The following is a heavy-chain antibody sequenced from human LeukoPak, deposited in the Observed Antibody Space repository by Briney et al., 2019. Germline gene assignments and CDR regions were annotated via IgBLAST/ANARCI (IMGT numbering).Heavy chain of an antibody. Sequence: PGGSLRLSCAASGFTFSSYAMSWVRRAPGKGLEWVSAISGSGGSTYYADSVKGRFTISRDNSKNTLYLQMNSLRAEDTAVYYCAKDFPARSARGYSSGWYYFDYWGQGTLVTVSS. CDR2: ISGSGGST. J-gene: IGHJ4*02. D-gene: IGHD6-19*01. CDR3: AKDFPARSARGYSSGWYYFDY. CDR1: GFTFSSYA. V-gene: IGHV3-23*01.